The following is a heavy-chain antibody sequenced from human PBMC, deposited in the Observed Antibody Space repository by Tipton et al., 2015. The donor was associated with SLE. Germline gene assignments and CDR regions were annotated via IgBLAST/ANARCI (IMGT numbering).Heavy chain of an antibody. J-gene: IGHJ4*02. CDR2: IFHGGNA. D-gene: IGHD5-18*01. CDR1: GDSISSSPYY. Sequence: GLVKPSETLSLFCTVSGDSISSSPYYWGWIRQPPGKGLEWIGNIFHGGNAYYNPSLRGRVTVSVDTSKNQVSLKLSPVTAVDTAVYFCARNSRYSDFYWGPGTLVTVSS. CDR3: ARNSRYSDFY. V-gene: IGHV4-39*07.